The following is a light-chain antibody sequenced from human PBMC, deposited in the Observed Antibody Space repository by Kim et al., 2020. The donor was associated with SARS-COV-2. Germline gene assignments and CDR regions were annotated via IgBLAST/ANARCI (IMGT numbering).Light chain of an antibody. CDR3: SSYTGSSTSV. V-gene: IGLV2-14*03. CDR1: NNYVGGYNY. J-gene: IGLJ1*01. Sequence: QSALAQPASLSGSPGQSITISCTGTNNYVGGYNYVSWYQQHPGKAPKLLIYDVKRRPSGVSDRFSGSKSGYTASLTISGLQPEDEADYYCSSYTGSSTSVFGSGTKVSVL. CDR2: DVK.